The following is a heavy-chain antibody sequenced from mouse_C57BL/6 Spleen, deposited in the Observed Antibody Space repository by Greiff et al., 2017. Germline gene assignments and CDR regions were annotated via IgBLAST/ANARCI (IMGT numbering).Heavy chain of an antibody. Sequence: QVQLKESGAELVKPGASVKMSCKASGYTFTSYWITWVKQRPGQGLEWIGDIYPGSGSTNYNEKFKSKATLTVDTSSSTAYMQLSSLTSEDSAVYYCASYYYGSSYWFAYWGQGTLVTVSA. V-gene: IGHV1-55*01. D-gene: IGHD1-1*01. CDR3: ASYYYGSSYWFAY. J-gene: IGHJ3*01. CDR2: IYPGSGST. CDR1: GYTFTSYW.